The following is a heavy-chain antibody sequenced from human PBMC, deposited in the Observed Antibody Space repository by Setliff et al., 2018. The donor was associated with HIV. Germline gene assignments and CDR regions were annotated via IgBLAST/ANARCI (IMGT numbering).Heavy chain of an antibody. D-gene: IGHD6-19*01. V-gene: IGHV1-8*02. CDR3: ARGAWYTSGWYSSRYMDV. CDR2: MNPNSGNT. CDR1: GYTFTSSD. Sequence: ASVKVSCKASGYTFTSSDINWVRQAPGQGLEWMGWMNPNSGNTGYAQKFQGRVTLTRHTSISTAYMELNSLRSEDTVVYYCARGAWYTSGWYSSRYMDVWGKGTTVTVSS. J-gene: IGHJ6*03.